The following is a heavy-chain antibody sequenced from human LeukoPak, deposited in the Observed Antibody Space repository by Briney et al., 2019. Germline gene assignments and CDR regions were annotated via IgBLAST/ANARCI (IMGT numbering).Heavy chain of an antibody. Sequence: PGGSLRLSCAAAGFTFSSYAMHWVRQAPGKGLGWVAVISYDGSNKYYADSVKGRFTISRDNSKNTLYLQMNSLRAEDTAVYYCARDSGLTRYDFWSGYYQANWFDPWGQGTLVTVSS. CDR1: GFTFSSYA. CDR2: ISYDGSNK. V-gene: IGHV3-30-3*01. CDR3: ARDSGLTRYDFWSGYYQANWFDP. D-gene: IGHD3-3*01. J-gene: IGHJ5*02.